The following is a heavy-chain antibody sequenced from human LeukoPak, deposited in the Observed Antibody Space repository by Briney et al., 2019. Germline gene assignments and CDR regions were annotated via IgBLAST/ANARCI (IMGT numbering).Heavy chain of an antibody. CDR3: AKEALCFGELLYFKSAFDI. Sequence: PGGSLRLSCAASGFTFSSYGMHWVRQAPGKGLEWVAVISYDGSNKYYADSVKGRFTISRDNSKNTLYLQMNSRRAEDTSVYYCAKEALCFGELLYFKSAFDIWGQGTMVTVSS. CDR2: ISYDGSNK. CDR1: GFTFSSYG. V-gene: IGHV3-30*18. D-gene: IGHD3-10*01. J-gene: IGHJ3*02.